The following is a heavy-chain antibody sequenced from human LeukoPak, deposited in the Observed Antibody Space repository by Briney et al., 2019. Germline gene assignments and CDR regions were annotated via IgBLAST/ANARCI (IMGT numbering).Heavy chain of an antibody. D-gene: IGHD3-10*01. Sequence: SGTLSLTCAVSGTSISNNNWWNWVRQPPGKGLEWVGDIFHTGTTNYNSSLKSRVTISLDKSKNQFSLKLTSVTAADTAVYYCAVLEGYYSGSGNYSWGQGTLVTVSS. CDR2: IFHTGTT. V-gene: IGHV4-4*02. J-gene: IGHJ4*02. CDR3: AVLEGYYSGSGNYS. CDR1: GTSISNNNW.